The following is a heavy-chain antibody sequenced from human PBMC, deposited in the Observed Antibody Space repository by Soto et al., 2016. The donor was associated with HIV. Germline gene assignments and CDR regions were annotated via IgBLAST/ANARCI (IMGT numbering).Heavy chain of an antibody. Sequence: QVQLVQSGAEVKKPGSSVKFSCKASGGTFNTYLITWVRQAPGQGLEWMGGITPIFAIATYAQKFQGRVTITADESTSTAYMELSSLRSEDTAVYYCASSGVTTPFDIWGQGDNGSPS. V-gene: IGHV1-69*12. CDR3: ASSGVTTPFDI. CDR1: GGTFNTYL. J-gene: IGHJ3*02. D-gene: IGHD4-17*01. CDR2: ITPIFAIA.